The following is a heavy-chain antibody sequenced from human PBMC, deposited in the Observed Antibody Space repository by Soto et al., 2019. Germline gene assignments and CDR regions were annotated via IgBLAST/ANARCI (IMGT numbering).Heavy chain of an antibody. CDR1: GFTFSDYY. V-gene: IGHV3-11*06. D-gene: IGHD2-2*01. CDR3: ARDFEQYQLLQYNWFDP. CDR2: ISSSSSYT. Sequence: PGGSLRLSXAASGFTFSDYYMSWIRQAPGKGLEWVSYISSSSSYTNYADSVKGRFTISRDNAKNSLYLQMNSLRAEDTAVYYCARDFEQYQLLQYNWFDPWGQGTLVTVSS. J-gene: IGHJ5*02.